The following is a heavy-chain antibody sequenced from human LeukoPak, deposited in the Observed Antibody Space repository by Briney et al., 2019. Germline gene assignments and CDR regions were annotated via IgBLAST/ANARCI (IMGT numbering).Heavy chain of an antibody. CDR3: ARDIKGGYSYGYEALGY. V-gene: IGHV1-8*01. J-gene: IGHJ4*02. CDR2: MNPNSGNT. D-gene: IGHD5-18*01. CDR1: GYTFTSYD. Sequence: ASVKVSCKASGYTFTSYDINWVRQATGQGLEWMGWMNPNSGNTGYAQKFQGRVTMTRDTSISTAYMELSRLRSDDTAVYYCARDIKGGYSYGYEALGYWGQGTLVTVSS.